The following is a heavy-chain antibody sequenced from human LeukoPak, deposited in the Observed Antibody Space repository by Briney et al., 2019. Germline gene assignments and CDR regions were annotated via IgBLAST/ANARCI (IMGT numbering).Heavy chain of an antibody. D-gene: IGHD6-6*01. CDR1: GYSFTDYY. V-gene: IGHV1-46*01. Sequence: ASVKVSCKTSGYSFTDYYIHWVRQAPGQGLQWVAIINPRTGGTRFAQKFQGRITLTTDTSTSIVSMELSSLRSEDTAVYYCARDVVAARGGYWGQGTLVTVSS. J-gene: IGHJ4*02. CDR2: INPRTGGT. CDR3: ARDVVAARGGY.